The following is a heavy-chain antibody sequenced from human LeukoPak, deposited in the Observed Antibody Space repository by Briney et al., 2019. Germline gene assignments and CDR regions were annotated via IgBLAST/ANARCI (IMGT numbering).Heavy chain of an antibody. CDR1: GFTFSSYN. V-gene: IGHV3-23*01. J-gene: IGHJ3*01. Sequence: GGSLRLSCAASGFTFSSYNMNWVRQAPGKGLEWVSSISRSGTNTFYADSVKGRFTISRDNSKNTLYLQVYSLRAEDTAVYYCASRYIYGDFGRLDAFDLWGQGTIVTVSS. D-gene: IGHD4-17*01. CDR3: ASRYIYGDFGRLDAFDL. CDR2: ISRSGTNT.